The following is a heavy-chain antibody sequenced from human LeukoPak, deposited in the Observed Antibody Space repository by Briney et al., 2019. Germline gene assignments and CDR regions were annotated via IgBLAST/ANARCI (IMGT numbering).Heavy chain of an antibody. V-gene: IGHV3-30*04. CDR3: AKGGFMITFGGVIVNDDY. Sequence: GGSLRLSCAASGFTFSSYAMHWVRQAPGRGLDWVALISYDGTNKYYADSVKGRFTISRDNSKNTLYLQMNSLRAEDTAVYYCAKGGFMITFGGVIVNDDYWGQGTLVTVSS. CDR2: ISYDGTNK. J-gene: IGHJ4*02. CDR1: GFTFSSYA. D-gene: IGHD3-16*02.